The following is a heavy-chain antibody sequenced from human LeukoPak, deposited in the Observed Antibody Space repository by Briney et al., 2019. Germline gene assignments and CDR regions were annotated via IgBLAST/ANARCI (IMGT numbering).Heavy chain of an antibody. V-gene: IGHV1-2*02. Sequence: GASVKVSCKASAYTLTGYYMHWVRQAPGQGLEWMGWINPNSGGTNYAQKFQGRVTMTRDTSISTAYMELSRLRSDDTAVYYCARTWGSTSRRGDYYYYMDVWGKGTTVTVSS. CDR2: INPNSGGT. CDR1: AYTLTGYY. J-gene: IGHJ6*03. CDR3: ARTWGSTSRRGDYYYYMDV. D-gene: IGHD2-2*01.